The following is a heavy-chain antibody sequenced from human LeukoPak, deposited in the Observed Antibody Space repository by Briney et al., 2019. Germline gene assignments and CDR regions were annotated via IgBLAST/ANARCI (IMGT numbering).Heavy chain of an antibody. CDR1: GFTFSSYS. CDR3: GGYSSLDH. D-gene: IGHD3-22*01. CDR2: IYSGGDK. J-gene: IGHJ4*02. Sequence: GALRLSCAASGFTFSSYSMNWVRQAPGKGLEWVSLIYSGGDKRYAASVKGRFTISRDNSKNTLYLQMDSLRVEDTAVYYCGGYSSLDHWGQGTLVTVSS. V-gene: IGHV3-53*01.